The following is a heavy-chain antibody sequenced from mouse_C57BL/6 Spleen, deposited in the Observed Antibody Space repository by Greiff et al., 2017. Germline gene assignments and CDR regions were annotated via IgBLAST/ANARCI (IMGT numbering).Heavy chain of an antibody. J-gene: IGHJ4*01. CDR3: AKHSHMDY. V-gene: IGHV5-9*01. Sequence: EVKLMESGGGLVKPGGSLKLSCAASGFTFSSYTMSWVRQTPEKRLEWVATISGGGGNTYYPDSVKGRFTISRDNAKNTLYLQMVSLRSEDTALYYCAKHSHMDYWAQGTSVHVSS. CDR2: ISGGGGNT. CDR1: GFTFSSYT.